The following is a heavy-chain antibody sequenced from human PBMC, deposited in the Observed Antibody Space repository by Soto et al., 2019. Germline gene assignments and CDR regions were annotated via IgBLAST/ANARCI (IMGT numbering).Heavy chain of an antibody. D-gene: IGHD1-26*01. CDR2: ISGSGGST. CDR3: AKDLLPVGASLGLCFDY. Sequence: HPGGPLRVSGTDSGVTFSSYAMSWVRQAPGKGLEWVSAISGSGGSTYYADSVKGRFTISRDNSKNTLYLQMNSLRAEHTAVYYCAKDLLPVGASLGLCFDYWGQGTLVPVSS. V-gene: IGHV3-23*01. CDR1: GVTFSSYA. J-gene: IGHJ4*02.